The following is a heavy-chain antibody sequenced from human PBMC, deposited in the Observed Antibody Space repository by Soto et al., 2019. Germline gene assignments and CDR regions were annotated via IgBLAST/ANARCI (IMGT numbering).Heavy chain of an antibody. Sequence: SETLSLTCTVSGGSISSYYWSWIRQPPGKGLEWIGYIYYSGSTNYNPSLKSRVTISVDTSKNQFSLKLSSVIAADTAVYYCARDQVRYSSGWYDRTGDDYYYYGMDVWGQGTTVTVSS. CDR2: IYYSGST. CDR3: ARDQVRYSSGWYDRTGDDYYYYGMDV. D-gene: IGHD6-19*01. J-gene: IGHJ6*02. CDR1: GGSISSYY. V-gene: IGHV4-59*01.